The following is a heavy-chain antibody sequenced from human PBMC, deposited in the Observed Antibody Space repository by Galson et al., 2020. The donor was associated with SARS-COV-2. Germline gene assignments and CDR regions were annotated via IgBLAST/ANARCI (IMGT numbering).Heavy chain of an antibody. V-gene: IGHV3-53*01. Sequence: GGSLRLSCAASGFTVSSNYMSWVRQAPGKGLEWVSVIYSGGSTYYADSVKGRFTISRDNSKNTLYLQMNSLRAEDTAVYYCARGWSSGWSYYFDYWGQGTLVTVSS. CDR3: ARGWSSGWSYYFDY. D-gene: IGHD6-19*01. J-gene: IGHJ4*02. CDR1: GFTVSSNY. CDR2: IYSGGST.